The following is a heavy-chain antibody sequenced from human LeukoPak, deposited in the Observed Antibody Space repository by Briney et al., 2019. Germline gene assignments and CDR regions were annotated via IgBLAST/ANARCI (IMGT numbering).Heavy chain of an antibody. CDR3: ARHTGGMGFDI. CDR2: IYYSGST. Sequence: SETLSLTCTVSGGSISSYYWSWIRQPPGKGLEWIGYIYYSGSTNYNPSLKSRVTISVDTSKNQFSLKLSSVTAADTAVYHCARHTGGMGFDIWGQGTMVTVSS. V-gene: IGHV4-59*08. D-gene: IGHD6-13*01. J-gene: IGHJ3*02. CDR1: GGSISSYY.